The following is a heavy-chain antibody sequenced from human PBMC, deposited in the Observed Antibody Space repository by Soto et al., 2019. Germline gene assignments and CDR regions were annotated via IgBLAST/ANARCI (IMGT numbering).Heavy chain of an antibody. J-gene: IGHJ4*02. CDR1: GFTFSGSA. D-gene: IGHD6-19*01. Sequence: EVQLVESGGGLVQPGGSLKLSCAASGFTFSGSAMHWVRQASGKGLEWVGRIRSKANSYATAYAASVKGRFTISRDDSKNTAYLQMNSLKTEDTAVYYCTSRDLYKYSSGWYVDDYWGQGTLVTVSS. V-gene: IGHV3-73*02. CDR2: IRSKANSYAT. CDR3: TSRDLYKYSSGWYVDDY.